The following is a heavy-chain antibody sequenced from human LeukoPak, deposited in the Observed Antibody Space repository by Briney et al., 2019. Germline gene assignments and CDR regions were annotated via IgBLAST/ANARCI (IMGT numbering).Heavy chain of an antibody. Sequence: LQTLSLTCTVSGGSISSGDYYWSWIRQPPGKGLEWIGYLYYSGSTYYNPSLKSRVTISVDTSKNQFSLKLSSVTAADTAVYYCARAHYRGVTDYWRQGTLVTVSS. D-gene: IGHD3-10*01. CDR3: ARAHYRGVTDY. J-gene: IGHJ4*02. V-gene: IGHV4-30-4*08. CDR2: LYYSGST. CDR1: GGSISSGDYY.